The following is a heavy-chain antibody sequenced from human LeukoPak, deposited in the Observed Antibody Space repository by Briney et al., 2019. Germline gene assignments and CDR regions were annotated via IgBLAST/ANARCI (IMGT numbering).Heavy chain of an antibody. V-gene: IGHV1-18*01. D-gene: IGHD7-27*01. CDR1: GYTFSSYD. Sequence: GASVKVSCKASGYTFSSYDVNWVRQATGQGLEWMGWMIPKTGDTGSAQKLQGRVTMTTDTSTSTAYMELRSLRSDDTAVYYCARDDWGSSESDYWGQGTLVTVSS. CDR2: MIPKTGDT. J-gene: IGHJ4*02. CDR3: ARDDWGSSESDY.